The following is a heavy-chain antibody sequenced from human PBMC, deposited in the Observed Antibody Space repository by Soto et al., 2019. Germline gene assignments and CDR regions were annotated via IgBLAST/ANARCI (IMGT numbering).Heavy chain of an antibody. J-gene: IGHJ4*02. V-gene: IGHV3-21*01. D-gene: IGHD6-19*01. CDR2: ISSSSSYI. Sequence: GGSLRLSCAASGFTFSSYSMNWVRQAPGKGLEWVSSISSSSSYIYYADSVKGRFTISRDNAKNSLYLQMNSLRAEDTAVYYCARSQAELLAVPFDYWGQGTLVTVSS. CDR1: GFTFSSYS. CDR3: ARSQAELLAVPFDY.